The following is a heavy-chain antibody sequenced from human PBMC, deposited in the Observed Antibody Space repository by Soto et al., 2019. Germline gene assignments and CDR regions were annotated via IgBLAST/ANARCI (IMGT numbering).Heavy chain of an antibody. V-gene: IGHV1-8*01. CDR3: ARIHGASDAXDI. CDR1: GYTFTSYD. CDR2: MNPNSGNT. J-gene: IGHJ3*02. Sequence: ASVKVSCKASGYTFTSYDINWVRQATGQGLEWMGWMNPNSGNTGYAQKFQGRVTMTRNTSISTAYMELSSLRSEDTAVYYCARIHGASDAXDIWGQGTMVTVSS. D-gene: IGHD2-8*01.